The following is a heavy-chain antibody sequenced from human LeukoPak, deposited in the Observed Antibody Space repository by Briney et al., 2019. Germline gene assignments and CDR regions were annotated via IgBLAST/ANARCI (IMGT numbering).Heavy chain of an antibody. CDR2: IYSGGGT. D-gene: IGHD3-10*01. CDR1: GVIVSNNF. Sequence: GGSLRVSCAASGVIVSNNFLSWVRQALGKGLGWVSVIYSGGGTIYADSVKDRFTNSRDKSKNMVFLQMNSLRAEDTAVYCCVRHGEGRAFDSWGQGTMVTISS. J-gene: IGHJ3*01. CDR3: VRHGEGRAFDS. V-gene: IGHV3-66*04.